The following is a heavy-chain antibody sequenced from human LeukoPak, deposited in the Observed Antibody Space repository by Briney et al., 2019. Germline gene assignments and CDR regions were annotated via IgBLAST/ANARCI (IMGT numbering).Heavy chain of an antibody. J-gene: IGHJ5*02. Sequence: ASVKVSCKASGYTFTGDYMHWVRQAPGQGLEWMGWINPNSGGTNYAQKFQGRVTMTRDTSISTAYMELSSLRSEDTAVYYCATLAAAGTKNWFDPWGQGTLVTVSS. CDR1: GYTFTGDY. CDR2: INPNSGGT. D-gene: IGHD6-13*01. CDR3: ATLAAAGTKNWFDP. V-gene: IGHV1-2*02.